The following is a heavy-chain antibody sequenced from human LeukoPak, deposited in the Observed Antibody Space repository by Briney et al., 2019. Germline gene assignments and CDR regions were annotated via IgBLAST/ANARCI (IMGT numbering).Heavy chain of an antibody. CDR3: ARDMHGNSSRYLGFDY. CDR1: GFTFSSDG. V-gene: IGHV3-33*01. CDR2: IWYDGSNK. J-gene: IGHJ4*02. Sequence: GRSLRLSCSGSGFTFSSDGMHWVRQAPGKGLEWVAVIWYDGSNKYYADSVKGRFTISRDNSKNTLYMQMNSLRAEDTAVYYCARDMHGNSSRYLGFDYWGQGTLVTVSS. D-gene: IGHD2/OR15-2a*01.